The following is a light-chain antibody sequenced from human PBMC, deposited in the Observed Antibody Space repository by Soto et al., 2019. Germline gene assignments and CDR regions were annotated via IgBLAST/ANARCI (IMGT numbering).Light chain of an antibody. V-gene: IGKV1-5*03. J-gene: IGKJ1*01. CDR2: TTS. Sequence: DIHLTQSPSTLSASVGDRITITCRASQCISRWLAWYQQKPGQAPKLLIYTTSSLASGVPSRFSGSGSGTEFTLTISSLQPDDFAAYYCQHYKDYSWTFGQGTKVEIK. CDR1: QCISRW. CDR3: QHYKDYSWT.